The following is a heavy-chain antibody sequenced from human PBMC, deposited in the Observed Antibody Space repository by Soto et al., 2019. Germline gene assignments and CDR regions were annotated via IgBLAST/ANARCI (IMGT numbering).Heavy chain of an antibody. V-gene: IGHV5-10-1*01. Sequence: GESLKISCKGSGYSFTSYWISWVRQMPGKGLEWMGRIDPSDSYTNYSPSFQGHVTISADKSISTAYQQWSSLKASDTAMYYCARMLGGHYYYGMDVWGQGTTVTVSS. CDR2: IDPSDSYT. J-gene: IGHJ6*02. CDR3: ARMLGGHYYYGMDV. CDR1: GYSFTSYW. D-gene: IGHD2-8*01.